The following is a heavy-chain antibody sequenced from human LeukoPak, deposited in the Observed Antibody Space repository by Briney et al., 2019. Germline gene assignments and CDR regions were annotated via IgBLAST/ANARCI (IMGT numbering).Heavy chain of an antibody. CDR3: VRDRPYTSGLSDY. CDR2: LSSDGSVS. Sequence: PGGSLRLSCAASGFTFSTYCMHCVRHGPGKGVVCVSRLSSDGSVSNYADSVKGRFTISRDNAKNTLYLQMNSLRAEDTAVYYCVRDRPYTSGLSDYWGQGTLVTVSS. D-gene: IGHD6-19*01. J-gene: IGHJ4*02. CDR1: GFTFSTYC. V-gene: IGHV3-74*01.